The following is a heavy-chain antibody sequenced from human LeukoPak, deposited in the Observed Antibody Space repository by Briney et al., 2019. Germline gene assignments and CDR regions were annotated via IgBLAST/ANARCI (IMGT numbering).Heavy chain of an antibody. D-gene: IGHD3-22*01. CDR3: ARGRVGSSGYNYLVGAFDI. CDR2: IIPILGIA. J-gene: IGHJ3*02. CDR1: GYTFTGYY. V-gene: IGHV1-69*04. Sequence: ASVKVSCKASGYTFTGYYMHWVRQAPGQGLEWMGRIIPILGIANYAQKFQGRVTITADKSTSTAYMELSSLRSEDTAVYYCARGRVGSSGYNYLVGAFDIWGQGTMVTVSS.